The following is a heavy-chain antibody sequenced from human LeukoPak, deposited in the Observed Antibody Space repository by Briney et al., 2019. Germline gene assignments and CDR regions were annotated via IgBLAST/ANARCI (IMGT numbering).Heavy chain of an antibody. CDR2: VYYSGST. D-gene: IGHD5-12*01. CDR3: ARHGDGPRIYSVAFDI. CDR1: GGSISSSSYY. J-gene: IGHJ3*02. Sequence: SETLSLTCTVSGGSISSSSYYWGWIRQPPGKGLMGIGSVYYSGSTYYNPSLDSRATISVDTSKNQYSLKLSSVTSAATALYYCARHGDGPRIYSVAFDIWGQGTMVTVSS. V-gene: IGHV4-39*01.